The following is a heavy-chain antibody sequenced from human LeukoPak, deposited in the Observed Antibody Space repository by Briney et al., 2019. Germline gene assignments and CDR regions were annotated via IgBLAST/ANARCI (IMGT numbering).Heavy chain of an antibody. J-gene: IGHJ4*02. CDR2: ISYDGSNK. D-gene: IGHD6-19*01. V-gene: IGHV3-30*03. CDR3: AVCHWHSSGCRNDY. CDR1: GFTFSNYW. Sequence: GGSLRLSCAASGFTFSNYWMSWVRQAPGKGLEWVAVISYDGSNKYYADSVKGRFTISRDNSKNTLYLQMNSLRAEDTAVYYCAVCHWHSSGCRNDYWGQGTLVTVSS.